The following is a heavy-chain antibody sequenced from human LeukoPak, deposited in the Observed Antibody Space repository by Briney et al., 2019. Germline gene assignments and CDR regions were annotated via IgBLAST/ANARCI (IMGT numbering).Heavy chain of an antibody. CDR1: GVSISSYY. Sequence: TSSETLSLTCTVSGVSISSYYWSWIRQPAGKGLEWIGRIYTSGSTNYNPSLKSRVTMSVDTSKNQFSLKLSSVTAADTAVYYCARDKVLLWFGPADYYYYGVDVWGQGTTVTVSS. J-gene: IGHJ6*02. CDR3: ARDKVLLWFGPADYYYYGVDV. D-gene: IGHD3-10*01. V-gene: IGHV4-4*07. CDR2: IYTSGST.